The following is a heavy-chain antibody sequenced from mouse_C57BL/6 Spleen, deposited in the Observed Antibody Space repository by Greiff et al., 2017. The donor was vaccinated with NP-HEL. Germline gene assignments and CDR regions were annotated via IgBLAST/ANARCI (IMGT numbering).Heavy chain of an antibody. CDR1: GYTFTSYW. D-gene: IGHD1-1*01. J-gene: IGHJ2*01. V-gene: IGHV1-61*01. CDR2: IYPSDSET. CDR3: SRGIPTVVAFDY. Sequence: QVQLKQPGAELVRPGSSVKLSCKASGYTFTSYWMDWVKQRPGQGLEWIGNIYPSDSETPYNQKFKDKATLTVDKSSSTAYMQISSLTSEDSAVYFCSRGIPTVVAFDYWGQGTTLTVSS.